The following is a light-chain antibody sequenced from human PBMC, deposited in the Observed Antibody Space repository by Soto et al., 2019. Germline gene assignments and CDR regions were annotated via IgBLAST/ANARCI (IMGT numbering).Light chain of an antibody. CDR1: QTIAKF. CDR2: AAS. J-gene: IGKJ2*01. V-gene: IGKV1-39*01. CDR3: QHTYNSPPYT. Sequence: DIQMTQSPSSLSASVGESVTITCRASQTIAKFLNWYQQKPGKAPNLLIYAASNLQGVVPSRFSGSGSGTDFTLTISSLQHEDFATYYCQHTYNSPPYTFGQGTNREIK.